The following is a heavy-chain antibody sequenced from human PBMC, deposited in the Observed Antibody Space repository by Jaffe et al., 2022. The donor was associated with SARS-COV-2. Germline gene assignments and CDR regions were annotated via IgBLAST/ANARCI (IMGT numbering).Heavy chain of an antibody. CDR1: GFTFDDYA. J-gene: IGHJ4*02. Sequence: EVHLVESGGGLVKPGRSLRLSCAASGFTFDDYAMHWVRQAPGKGLEWVSTINWNNGNIAYADSVKGRFAISRDNAKNSLYLQMNSLRAEDTALYYCVKGMTRGYSGNEELSPFDYWGQGTLVTVSS. D-gene: IGHD5-12*01. CDR2: INWNNGNI. V-gene: IGHV3-9*01. CDR3: VKGMTRGYSGNEELSPFDY.